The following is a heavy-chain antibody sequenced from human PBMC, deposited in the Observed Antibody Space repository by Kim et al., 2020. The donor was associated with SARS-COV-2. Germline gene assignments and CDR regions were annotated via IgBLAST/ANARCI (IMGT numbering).Heavy chain of an antibody. D-gene: IGHD3-22*01. CDR1: GFTFGDYA. CDR3: TRGEEPYDSSGYYPMGAFDI. V-gene: IGHV3-49*03. J-gene: IGHJ3*02. CDR2: IRSKAYGGTT. Sequence: GGSLRLSCTASGFTFGDYAMSWFRQAPGKGLEWVGFIRSKAYGGTTEYAASVKGRFTISRDDSKSIAYLQMNSLKTEDTAVYYCTRGEEPYDSSGYYPMGAFDIWGQGTMVTVSS.